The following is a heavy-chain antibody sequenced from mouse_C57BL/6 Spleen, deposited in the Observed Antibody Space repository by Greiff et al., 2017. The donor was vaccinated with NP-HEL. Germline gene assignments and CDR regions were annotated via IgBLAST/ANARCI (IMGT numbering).Heavy chain of an antibody. CDR1: GYTFTSYW. D-gene: IGHD1-1*01. Sequence: VQLQQPGAELVKPGASVKLSCKASGYTFTSYWMHWVKQRPGRGLEWIGRIDPKSGGTKYNEKFKSKATLTVDKPSSTAYMQLSSLTSEDSADYYCARSGHYYGSSLWFAYWGQGTLVTVSA. CDR3: ARSGHYYGSSLWFAY. J-gene: IGHJ3*01. V-gene: IGHV1-72*01. CDR2: IDPKSGGT.